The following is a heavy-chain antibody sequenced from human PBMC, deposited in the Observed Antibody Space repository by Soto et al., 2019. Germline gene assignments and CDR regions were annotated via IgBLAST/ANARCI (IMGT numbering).Heavy chain of an antibody. V-gene: IGHV3-23*01. CDR2: ISGSGGST. Sequence: PGGSLRLSCAASGFTFSSYAMSWVRQAPGKGLEWVSAISGSGGSTYYADSVKGRFTTFRDNSKSRLYLQMNSRRAEDTAVYYCARGGVVVILSYGMDVWGQGSTVTXSS. D-gene: IGHD3-22*01. J-gene: IGHJ6*02. CDR1: GFTFSSYA. CDR3: ARGGVVVILSYGMDV.